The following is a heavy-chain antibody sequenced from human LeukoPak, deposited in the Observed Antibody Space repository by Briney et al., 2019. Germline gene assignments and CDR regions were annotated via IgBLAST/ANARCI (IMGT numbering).Heavy chain of an antibody. CDR1: GFTFSSYW. J-gene: IGHJ3*02. CDR3: ARRVEPTSLGAFDI. D-gene: IGHD1-1*01. CDR2: IKQDGSEK. V-gene: IGHV3-7*01. Sequence: GGSLRLSCAASGFTFSSYWMSWVRQAPGKGLESVANIKQDGSEKYYVDSVKGRFTISRDNAKNSLYLQMNSLRAEDTAVYYCARRVEPTSLGAFDIWGQGTMVTVSS.